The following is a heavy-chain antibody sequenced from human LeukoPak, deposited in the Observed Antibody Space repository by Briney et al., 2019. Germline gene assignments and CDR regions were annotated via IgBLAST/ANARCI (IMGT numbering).Heavy chain of an antibody. CDR3: ARDLDFWSPYNAFDI. Sequence: PGGSLRLSCAASGFTFSNYYMNWIRQAPGKGLEWVSYISDSGDTIYYADSVKSRFTLSRDNAKNSLFLQMRSLRAEDTAVYYCARDLDFWSPYNAFDIWGRGTMVTVSS. D-gene: IGHD3-3*01. V-gene: IGHV3-11*01. CDR1: GFTFSNYY. J-gene: IGHJ3*02. CDR2: ISDSGDTI.